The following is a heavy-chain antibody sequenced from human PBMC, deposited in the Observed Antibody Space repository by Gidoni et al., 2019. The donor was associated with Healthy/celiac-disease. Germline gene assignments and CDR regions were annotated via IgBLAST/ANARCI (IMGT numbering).Heavy chain of an antibody. CDR1: GRSFSGYY. J-gene: IGHJ5*02. CDR3: ARGKGRRRDGYNTRDHFIWFDP. Sequence: QVQLQQWGAGLLKPSETLSLTCAVYGRSFSGYYWSWLRQPPGKGLEWIGEINHSGSTNYNPSLKSRVTISVDTSKNQFSLKLSSVTAADTAVYYGARGKGRRRDGYNTRDHFIWFDPWGQGTLVTVSS. CDR2: INHSGST. V-gene: IGHV4-34*01. D-gene: IGHD5-12*01.